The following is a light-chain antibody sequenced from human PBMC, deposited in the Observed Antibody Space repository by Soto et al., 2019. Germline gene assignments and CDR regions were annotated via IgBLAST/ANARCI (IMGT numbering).Light chain of an antibody. J-gene: IGLJ1*01. CDR1: SSDIGGYNY. V-gene: IGLV2-8*01. CDR2: EVS. CDR3: SSYACSNNFV. Sequence: QSALTQPPSASGSPGQSVTISCTGTSSDIGGYNYVSWYQQHPGKAPKVMIYEVSKRPAGVPDRPSASMSGNTASLTVLGRQAEDEADYYCSSYACSNNFVFGTGTRVT.